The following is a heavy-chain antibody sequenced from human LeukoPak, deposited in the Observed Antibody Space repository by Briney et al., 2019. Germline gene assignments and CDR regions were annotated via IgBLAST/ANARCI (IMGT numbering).Heavy chain of an antibody. D-gene: IGHD2-15*01. CDR3: ARSDSGGVSFDL. CDR2: FHHSGST. CDR1: GYSISNGYY. V-gene: IGHV4-38-2*01. Sequence: SETLSLTCGVSGYSISNGYYWGWVRQHPGKGLEWIGIFHHSGSTYYKPSLKSRATISEDTSNNQFSLKLTSVTAADTAVYYCARSDSGGVSFDLWGRGTLVTVSS. J-gene: IGHJ2*01.